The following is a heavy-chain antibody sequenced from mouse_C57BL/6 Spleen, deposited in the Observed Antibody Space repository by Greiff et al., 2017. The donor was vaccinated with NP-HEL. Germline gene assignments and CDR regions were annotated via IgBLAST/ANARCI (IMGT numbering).Heavy chain of an antibody. D-gene: IGHD2-3*01. J-gene: IGHJ3*01. CDR2: ISYDGSN. CDR1: GYSITSGYY. CDR3: ARAEYDGYPWFAY. Sequence: EVHLVESGPGLVKPSQSLSLTCSVTGYSITSGYYWNWIRQFPGNKLEWMGYISYDGSNNYNPSLKNRISITRDTSKNQFFLKLNSVTTEDTATYYCARAEYDGYPWFAYWGQGTLVTVSA. V-gene: IGHV3-6*01.